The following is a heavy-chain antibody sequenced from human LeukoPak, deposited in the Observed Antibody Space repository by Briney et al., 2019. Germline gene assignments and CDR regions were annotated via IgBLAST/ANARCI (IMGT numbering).Heavy chain of an antibody. CDR3: ARETYYYDSSGRNNWFDP. CDR1: GFSFNSYV. V-gene: IGHV3-21*01. Sequence: GGSLRLSCAASGFSFNSYVMSWVRQAPGKGLEWVSSISSSSSYIYYADSVKGRFTISRDNAKNSLYLQMNSLRAEDTAVYYRARETYYYDSSGRNNWFDPWGQGTLVTVSS. J-gene: IGHJ5*02. CDR2: ISSSSSYI. D-gene: IGHD3-22*01.